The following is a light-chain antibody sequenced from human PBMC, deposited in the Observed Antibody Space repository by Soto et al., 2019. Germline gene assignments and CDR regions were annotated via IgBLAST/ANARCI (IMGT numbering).Light chain of an antibody. Sequence: DIQMTQSPSSVSASVGDRVTITCRASQDINSWLAWYQQKPGKAPKLLIYAASSLQSGVPSRFSGSGSGTDFTLTIGSLQPEDFATYFCQQAKGFPWTFGQGTKVEIK. CDR2: AAS. V-gene: IGKV1-12*01. J-gene: IGKJ1*01. CDR1: QDINSW. CDR3: QQAKGFPWT.